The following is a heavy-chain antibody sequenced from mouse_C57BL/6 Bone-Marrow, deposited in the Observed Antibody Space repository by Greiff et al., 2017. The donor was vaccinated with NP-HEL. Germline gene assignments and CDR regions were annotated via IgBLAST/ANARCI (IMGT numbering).Heavy chain of an antibody. CDR2: IYPRSGNT. CDR3: ARARYYYGSSYGYAMDY. CDR1: GYTFTSYG. D-gene: IGHD1-1*01. V-gene: IGHV1-81*01. Sequence: QVQLKESGAELARPGASVKLSCKASGYTFTSYGISWVKQRTGQGLEWIGEIYPRSGNTYYNEKFKGKATLTADKSSSTAYMELRSLTSEDSAVYFCARARYYYGSSYGYAMDYWGQGTSVTVSS. J-gene: IGHJ4*01.